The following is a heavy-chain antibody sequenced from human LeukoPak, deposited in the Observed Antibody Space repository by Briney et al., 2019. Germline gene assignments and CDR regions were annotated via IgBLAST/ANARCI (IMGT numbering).Heavy chain of an antibody. CDR3: ARSRYDSSGYDH. V-gene: IGHV3-21*04. D-gene: IGHD3-22*01. J-gene: IGHJ4*02. CDR2: ISSSSSYI. CDR1: GFTFSSYS. Sequence: PGGSLRLSCAASGFTFSSYSMNWVRQAPGKGLEWVSSISSSSSYIYYADSVKGRFTISRDNAKNSLYLQMNSLRAEDTALYHCARSRYDSSGYDHWGQGTLVTVSS.